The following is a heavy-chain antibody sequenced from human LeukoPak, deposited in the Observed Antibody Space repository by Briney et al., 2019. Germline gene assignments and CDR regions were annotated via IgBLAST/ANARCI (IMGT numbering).Heavy chain of an antibody. CDR1: GFTFSSSA. Sequence: GGSLRLSCAASGFTFSSSAMSWVRQAPGKGLEWVSAISNNGGYTYYADSVQGRFTIYRDNSKSTLCLQMNSLRAEDTAVYYCARDGGGVYVWGSYRYTVDYFDYWGQGTLVTVSS. D-gene: IGHD3-16*02. V-gene: IGHV3-23*01. CDR3: ARDGGGVYVWGSYRYTVDYFDY. J-gene: IGHJ4*02. CDR2: ISNNGGYT.